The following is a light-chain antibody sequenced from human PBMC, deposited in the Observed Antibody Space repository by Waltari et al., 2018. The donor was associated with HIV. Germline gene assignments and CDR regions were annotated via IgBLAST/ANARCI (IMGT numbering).Light chain of an antibody. CDR1: RDIKSY. CDR2: ASS. V-gene: IGKV1-9*01. J-gene: IGKJ4*01. Sequence: DIQLTQSPSFLSASIGDIVTITCRASRDIKSYLAWYQQRPGKAPNRLLFASSTLHSGVPSRFSGSGSWTEFTLTITSLQPEEFATYFCQLLDSYPAFGAGNNVEIK. CDR3: QLLDSYPA.